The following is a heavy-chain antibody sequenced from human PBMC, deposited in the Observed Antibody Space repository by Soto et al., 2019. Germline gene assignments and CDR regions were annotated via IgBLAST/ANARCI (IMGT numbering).Heavy chain of an antibody. V-gene: IGHV4-30-2*01. CDR1: GGSITTAGYS. CDR3: ASRPFYYYGLDV. Sequence: PSETLSLTCTVSGGSITTAGYSWSWIRQPPEKALEWIGYVYHTGNAYPKPSLKSRVTISLDRSKNQFSLKMTSVTAADTALYYCASRPFYYYGLDVWGQGTTVTVSS. CDR2: VYHTGNA. J-gene: IGHJ6*02.